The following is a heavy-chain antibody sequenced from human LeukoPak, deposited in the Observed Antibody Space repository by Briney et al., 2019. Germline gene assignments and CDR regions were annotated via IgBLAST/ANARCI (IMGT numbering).Heavy chain of an antibody. CDR3: AREKSSGWYPDNYYYYGMDV. D-gene: IGHD6-19*01. CDR1: GYTFTSYG. Sequence: ASVTVSCKASGYTFTSYGISWVRQAPGQGLEWMGWISAYNGNTNYAQKLQGRVTMTTDTSTSTAYMELRSLRSDDTAVYYCAREKSSGWYPDNYYYYGMDVWGQGTTVTVSS. CDR2: ISAYNGNT. V-gene: IGHV1-18*01. J-gene: IGHJ6*02.